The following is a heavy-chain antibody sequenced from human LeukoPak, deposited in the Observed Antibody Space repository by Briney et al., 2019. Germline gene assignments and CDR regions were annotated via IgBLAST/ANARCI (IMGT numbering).Heavy chain of an antibody. CDR1: GTSFSSYY. CDR2: VNYSGYT. D-gene: IGHD4-17*01. CDR3: ARMTTGHAF. V-gene: IGHV4-34*01. Sequence: SETLSLTCAVSGTSFSSYYWSGIRQPPGKRLEGIGEVNYSGYTNDNPSLKSRVTISVDTSKNQFSLRVSSVTGADTAVFFCARMTTGHAFWGQ. J-gene: IGHJ1*01.